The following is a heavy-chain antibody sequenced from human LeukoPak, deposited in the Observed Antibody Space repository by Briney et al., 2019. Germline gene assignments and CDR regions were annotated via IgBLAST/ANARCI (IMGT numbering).Heavy chain of an antibody. CDR3: ARDRAGYNWVDY. D-gene: IGHD5-24*01. CDR2: ISSSSSHI. CDR1: GFTFARHS. Sequence: GGSLRLSCVGSGFTFARHSMNWVRQAPGKGLEWSSYISSSSSHIYYSDSVKGRFTISRDNAKNSVYLQMNSLRAGDTAVYFCARDRAGYNWVDYWGQGTLVSVSS. J-gene: IGHJ4*02. V-gene: IGHV3-48*01.